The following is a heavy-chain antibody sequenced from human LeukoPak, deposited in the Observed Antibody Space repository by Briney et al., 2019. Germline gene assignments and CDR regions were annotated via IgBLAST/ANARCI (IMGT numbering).Heavy chain of an antibody. D-gene: IGHD3-3*01. J-gene: IGHJ6*02. V-gene: IGHV4-34*01. Sequence: SETLSLTCAVYGGSFSGYYWSWIRQPPGKGLEWIGEINHSGSTNYNPSLKSRVTISVDTSKNQFSLKLSSVTAADTAVYYCARRGDFWSGSDYYYYGMDVWGQGTTVTVSS. CDR2: INHSGST. CDR3: ARRGDFWSGSDYYYYGMDV. CDR1: GGSFSGYY.